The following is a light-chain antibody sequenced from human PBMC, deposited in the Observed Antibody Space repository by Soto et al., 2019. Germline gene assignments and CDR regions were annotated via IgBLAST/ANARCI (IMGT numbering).Light chain of an antibody. J-gene: IGLJ1*01. V-gene: IGLV2-14*01. Sequence: QSALTQPASVSGSPGQSITISCVGTSSDVGGYNYVSWYQQHPGKAPKLMIYEVSNRPSGVSNRFSGSKSGNTDSLTISGLQAEDEADYYCSSYTTSSTYVFGTGTKLTVL. CDR3: SSYTTSSTYV. CDR2: EVS. CDR1: SSDVGGYNY.